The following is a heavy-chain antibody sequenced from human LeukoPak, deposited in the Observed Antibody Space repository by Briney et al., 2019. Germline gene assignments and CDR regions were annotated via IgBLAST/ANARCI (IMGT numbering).Heavy chain of an antibody. CDR3: ARGDYYAGGGRNWFDP. CDR1: GGSVTSTNY. CDR2: VNLQGFT. V-gene: IGHV4-4*02. Sequence: PSGTLSLTCGVSGGSVTSTNYWTWVRKPPGKGLEWIGEVNLQGFTNYNPSLMGRVAISVDTSENHISLQLTSVTAADTAVFYCARGDYYAGGGRNWFDPWSQGTLVTVSS. D-gene: IGHD3-16*01. J-gene: IGHJ5*02.